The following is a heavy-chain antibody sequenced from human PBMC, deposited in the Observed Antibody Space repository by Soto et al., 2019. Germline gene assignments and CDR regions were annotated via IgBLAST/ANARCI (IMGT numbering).Heavy chain of an antibody. CDR1: GYTFTSYY. CDR3: ARDQEPSTLYYDYYYMDV. CDR2: INPSGGST. J-gene: IGHJ6*03. V-gene: IGHV1-46*03. Sequence: QVQLVQSGAEVKKPGASVTVSCKASGYTFTSYYIHWVRQAPGQGLEWMGIINPSGGSTSYAQKFQGRVTMTRDTSMSTVYMEVGGLRSEDTAVYYCARDQEPSTLYYDYYYMDVWGKGTTVTVSS.